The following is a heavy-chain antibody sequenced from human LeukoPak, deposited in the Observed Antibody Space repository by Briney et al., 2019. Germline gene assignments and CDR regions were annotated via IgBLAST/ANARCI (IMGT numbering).Heavy chain of an antibody. D-gene: IGHD3-22*01. CDR3: ARDTHYYDSSGLSGWFDP. J-gene: IGHJ5*02. V-gene: IGHV4-31*03. CDR1: GGSISSGGYY. Sequence: SQTLSLTCTVSGGSISSGGYYWSWIRQHPGKGLEWIGYIYYSGSTYYNPPLKSRVTISVDTSKNQFSLKLSSVTAADTAVYYCARDTHYYDSSGLSGWFDPWGQGTLVTVSS. CDR2: IYYSGST.